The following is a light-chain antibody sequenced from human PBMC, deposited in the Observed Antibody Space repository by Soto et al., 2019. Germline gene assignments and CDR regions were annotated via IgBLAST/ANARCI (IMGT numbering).Light chain of an antibody. CDR2: AAS. CDR3: QQTSITPYT. Sequence: DIQMTQSPSSLSASVGDRVTITCRASQSISNYLNWYQQKPGKAPKLLIYAASSLQSGVPSRFSGSGAGTDFTLTIDSLQPDDLASYHCQQTSITPYTFGPGTKVDIK. CDR1: QSISNY. V-gene: IGKV1-39*01. J-gene: IGKJ3*01.